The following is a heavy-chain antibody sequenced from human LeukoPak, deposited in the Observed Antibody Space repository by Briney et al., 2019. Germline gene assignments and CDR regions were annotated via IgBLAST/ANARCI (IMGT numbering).Heavy chain of an antibody. CDR3: AKETRETRLANYFYDSSGYSNIDS. Sequence: GGSLRLSCTASGFPFSAYAMSWVRLAPGKGLDWVSGINVGGDRTYYADSVKGRFTISRDNSRNTLYMQMSGLRAEETAVYYCAKETRETRLANYFYDSSGYSNIDSCGQGTLVIVSA. V-gene: IGHV3-23*01. J-gene: IGHJ4*02. CDR2: INVGGDRT. CDR1: GFPFSAYA. D-gene: IGHD3-22*01.